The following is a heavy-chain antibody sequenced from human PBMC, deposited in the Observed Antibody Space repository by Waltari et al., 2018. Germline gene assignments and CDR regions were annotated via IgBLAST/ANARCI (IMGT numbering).Heavy chain of an antibody. Sequence: QVQLQESGPGLVKPSGTLSLTCAVSGGSIRTATWWNWVRQPPGKGPEWIAEIHHSGTSNYNPSLQSRVSLSVDKSKNEFSLSLTSVTAADTAVYYCATVRQSCSTSSCYFEIWGQGTMVTVSS. V-gene: IGHV4-4*02. CDR3: ATVRQSCSTSSCYFEI. CDR2: IHHSGTS. J-gene: IGHJ3*02. D-gene: IGHD2-2*01. CDR1: GGSIRTATW.